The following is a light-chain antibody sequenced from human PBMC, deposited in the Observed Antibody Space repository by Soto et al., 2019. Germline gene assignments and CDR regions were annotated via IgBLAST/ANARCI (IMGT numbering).Light chain of an antibody. V-gene: IGLV2-11*01. J-gene: IGLJ1*01. CDR1: SSDVGGYNY. CDR2: DVS. Sequence: PVLTQPRSVSGSPGQSVTISCAGTSSDVGGYNYVSWYQQHPGKAPKLMIYDVSKRPSGVPDRFSGSKSGNTASLTISGLQAEDEADYYCCSYAGSYTYVFGTGTKVTVL. CDR3: CSYAGSYTYV.